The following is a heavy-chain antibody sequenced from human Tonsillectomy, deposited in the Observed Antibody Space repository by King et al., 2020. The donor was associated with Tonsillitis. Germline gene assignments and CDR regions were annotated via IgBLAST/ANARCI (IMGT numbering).Heavy chain of an antibody. V-gene: IGHV5-10-1*03. CDR1: GYTFSNYW. J-gene: IGHJ5*02. CDR2: SDPSDSLA. D-gene: IGHD3-22*01. CDR3: ASLAPGGGFSAWFTWFDP. Sequence: VQLVESGAEVKKPGESLRISCQGAGYTFSNYWNTWVRHMPGKGLEWMGTSDPSDSLANFSPSFQGHVSVSVDNSISTVYLHWSSLKASDTAMYYCASLAPGGGFSAWFTWFDPWGQGTLVTVSS.